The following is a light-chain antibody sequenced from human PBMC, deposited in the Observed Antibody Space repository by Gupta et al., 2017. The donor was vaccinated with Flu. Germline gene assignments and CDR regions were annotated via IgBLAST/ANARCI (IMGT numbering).Light chain of an antibody. CDR2: RND. V-gene: IGLV1-47*01. CDR3: AAHDDSLYFHVV. CDR1: SSNNGHNY. J-gene: IGLJ2*01. Sequence: QSVLPQPPSASGTPGQRVTISCSGSSSNNGHNYVYWYQQLPGAAPKLLISRNDQRPSGVPDRFSGSKSGTSASLAINGLRSEDEGDYYCAAHDDSLYFHVVFGGGTKLTVL.